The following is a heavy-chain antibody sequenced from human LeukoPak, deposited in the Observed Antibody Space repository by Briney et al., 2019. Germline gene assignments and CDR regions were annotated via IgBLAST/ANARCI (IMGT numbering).Heavy chain of an antibody. V-gene: IGHV4-59*01. Sequence: SETLSLTCTVSGGSISSYYWSWIRQPPGKGLEWTGYIYYSGSTNYNPSLKSRVTISVDTSKNQFSLKLSSVTAADTAVYYCARGENSGSYYHWFDPWGQGTLVTVSS. CDR3: ARGENSGSYYHWFDP. J-gene: IGHJ5*02. D-gene: IGHD1-26*01. CDR2: IYYSGST. CDR1: GGSISSYY.